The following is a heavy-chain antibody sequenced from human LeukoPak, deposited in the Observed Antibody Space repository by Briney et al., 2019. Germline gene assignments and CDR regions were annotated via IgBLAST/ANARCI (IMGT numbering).Heavy chain of an antibody. J-gene: IGHJ4*02. CDR1: GFSFSSFS. CDR2: ISTSSGYK. Sequence: GGSLRLSCAASGFSFSSFSMNWVRQAPGKGLEWVSSISTSSGYKYYADSMKGRFTVSRDNAKTSLYLQMNSLRAEDTAVYFCAREGLAAAGHDYWGQGTLVTVSS. D-gene: IGHD6-13*01. V-gene: IGHV3-21*01. CDR3: AREGLAAAGHDY.